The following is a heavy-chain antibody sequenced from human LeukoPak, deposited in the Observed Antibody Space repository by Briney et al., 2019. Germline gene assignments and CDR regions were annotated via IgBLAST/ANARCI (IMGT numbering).Heavy chain of an antibody. CDR1: GFTFSNHD. CDR2: ISYDGSNK. CDR3: ARMAFASGNYHWFDP. J-gene: IGHJ5*02. Sequence: GGSLRLSCAASGFTFSNHDMHWVRQAPAKGLQWVAVISYDGSNKNYADSVKGRFTISRDNSKNTLYLQLNSLRTEDTAIYYCARMAFASGNYHWFDPWGQGTLVTVSS. D-gene: IGHD3-10*01. V-gene: IGHV3-30*03.